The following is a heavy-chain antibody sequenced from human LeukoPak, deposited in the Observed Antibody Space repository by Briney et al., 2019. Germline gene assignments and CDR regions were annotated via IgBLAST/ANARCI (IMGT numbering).Heavy chain of an antibody. J-gene: IGHJ4*02. Sequence: GGSLRLSCAASGFTFSSYAMSWVRQAPGKGLEWVSGISGSGDNTYYADSVKGRFTISRDNSKNTLFVQVNSLGTEDTAAYYCAKGSYYDSSGSFYFDYWGQGTLVTVSS. V-gene: IGHV3-23*01. D-gene: IGHD3-22*01. CDR3: AKGSYYDSSGSFYFDY. CDR2: ISGSGDNT. CDR1: GFTFSSYA.